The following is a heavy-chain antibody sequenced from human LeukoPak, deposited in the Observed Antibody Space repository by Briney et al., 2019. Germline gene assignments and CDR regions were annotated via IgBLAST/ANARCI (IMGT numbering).Heavy chain of an antibody. CDR2: IYYSGST. J-gene: IGHJ6*02. CDR3: ARVIVGGDYDYYGMDV. CDR1: GGSISSYY. V-gene: IGHV4-59*08. D-gene: IGHD2-15*01. Sequence: PSETLSLTCTVSGGSISSYYWSWIRQPPGKGLEWIGYIYYSGSTNYNPSLKSRVTISVDTSKNQFSLKLSSVTAADTAVYYCARVIVGGDYDYYGMDVWGQGTTVTVSS.